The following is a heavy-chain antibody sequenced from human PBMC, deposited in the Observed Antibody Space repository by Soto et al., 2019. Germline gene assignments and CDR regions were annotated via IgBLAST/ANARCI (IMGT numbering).Heavy chain of an antibody. CDR1: GYTFTSYG. V-gene: IGHV1-18*01. CDR2: ISAYNGNT. D-gene: IGHD6-6*01. CDR3: ARDPSPYSSSSSYFVY. J-gene: IGHJ4*02. Sequence: ASVKVSCKASGYTFTSYGISWVRQAPGQGLEWMGWISAYNGNTNYAQKLQGRVTMTTDTSTSTAYMELRSLRSDDTAVYYCARDPSPYSSSSSYFVYWGQGTLVTVSS.